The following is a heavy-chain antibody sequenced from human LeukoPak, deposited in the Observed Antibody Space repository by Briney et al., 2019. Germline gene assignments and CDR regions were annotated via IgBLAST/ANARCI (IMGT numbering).Heavy chain of an antibody. Sequence: GGSLRLSCAASGFTVSTNYMSWVRQAPGKGLEWVSSISSSSRYIYYADSVKGRFTISRDNAKNSLYLQMNSMRAEDTAVYYCARDSYVSSGYYFQLGYCAYWGQGALVTVSS. CDR1: GFTVSTNY. V-gene: IGHV3-21*01. J-gene: IGHJ4*02. D-gene: IGHD3-22*01. CDR2: ISSSSRYI. CDR3: ARDSYVSSGYYFQLGYCAY.